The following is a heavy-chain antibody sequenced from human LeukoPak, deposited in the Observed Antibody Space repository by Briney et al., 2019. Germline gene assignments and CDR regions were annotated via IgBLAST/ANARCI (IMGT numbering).Heavy chain of an antibody. J-gene: IGHJ4*02. CDR2: INKSSNYI. D-gene: IGHD4-17*01. Sequence: GGSLRLSCAASGFTFSSYGMNWVRQAPGKGLEWVASINKSSNYIYYAGSVKGRFTISRDNAKSSLYLQMNSLRAEDTAVYYCARGGYYGDYICDYWGQGTLVTVSS. CDR3: ARGGYYGDYICDY. CDR1: GFTFSSYG. V-gene: IGHV3-21*06.